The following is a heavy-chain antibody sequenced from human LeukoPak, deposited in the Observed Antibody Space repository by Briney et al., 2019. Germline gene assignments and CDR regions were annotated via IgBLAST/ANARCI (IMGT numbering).Heavy chain of an antibody. Sequence: SETLSLTCTVSGVSISSSYWGWIRQPPGKGLEWIGYFYYSGNTNYNPSLKSRVTMSVDTSKNQFSLNLRSVTAADTAVFYCARLRFWSGYPFFDSWGQGTLVTVSP. CDR3: ARLRFWSGYPFFDS. D-gene: IGHD3-3*01. J-gene: IGHJ4*02. CDR2: FYYSGNT. V-gene: IGHV4-59*01. CDR1: GVSISSSY.